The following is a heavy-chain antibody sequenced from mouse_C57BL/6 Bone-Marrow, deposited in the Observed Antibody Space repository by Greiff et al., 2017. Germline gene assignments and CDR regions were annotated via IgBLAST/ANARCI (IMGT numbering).Heavy chain of an antibody. D-gene: IGHD1-1*01. CDR2: FYPGSGSI. CDR3: ARHEASYYYGSIPYFDY. CDR1: GYTFTEYT. J-gene: IGHJ2*01. V-gene: IGHV1-62-2*01. Sequence: QVQLQQSGAELVKPGASVKLSCKASGYTFTEYTIHWVKQRSGQGLEWIGWFYPGSGSIKYNEKFKDKATLPADKSSSTVYMELSRLTSEYSAVYFCARHEASYYYGSIPYFDYWGQGTTLTVSS.